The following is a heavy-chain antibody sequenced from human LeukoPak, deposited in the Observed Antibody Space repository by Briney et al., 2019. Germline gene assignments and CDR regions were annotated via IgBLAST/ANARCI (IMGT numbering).Heavy chain of an antibody. D-gene: IGHD5-18*01. V-gene: IGHV3-23*01. CDR2: ISGSGGTT. J-gene: IGHJ4*02. CDR3: ANRGYVTYYFDC. CDR1: GFTFSSYA. Sequence: PGGSLRLSCAASGFTFSSYAMTWVRQAPGKGLEWVSVISGSGGTTYYADSVKGRFTISRDNSKNTLYLQMNSLRAEDTAVYYCANRGYVTYYFDCWGQGTLVTVSP.